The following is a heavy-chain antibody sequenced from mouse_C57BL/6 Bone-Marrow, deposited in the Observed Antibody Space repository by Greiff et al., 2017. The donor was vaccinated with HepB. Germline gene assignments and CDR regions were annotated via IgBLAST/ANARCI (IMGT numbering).Heavy chain of an antibody. J-gene: IGHJ1*03. Sequence: QVQLQQPGAELVKPGASVKVSCKASGYTFTSYWMHWVKQRPGQGLEWIGRIHPSDSDTNYNQKFKGKATLTVDKSSSTAYMQLSSLTSEDSAVYYCAIDRDGSSYWYFDVWGTGTTVTVSS. CDR1: GYTFTSYW. V-gene: IGHV1-74*01. CDR2: IHPSDSDT. D-gene: IGHD1-1*01. CDR3: AIDRDGSSYWYFDV.